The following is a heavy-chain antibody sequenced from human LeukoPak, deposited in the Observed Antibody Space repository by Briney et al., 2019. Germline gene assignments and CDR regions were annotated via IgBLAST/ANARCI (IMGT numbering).Heavy chain of an antibody. J-gene: IGHJ4*02. Sequence: GGSLRLXCAASGFTFSSYSMNWVRQAPGKGLEWVSSISSSSSYIHYADSVKGRFTISRDNAKNSLYLQMNSLRAEDTAVYYCARVDWNGPIDYWGQGTLVTVSS. CDR3: ARVDWNGPIDY. V-gene: IGHV3-21*01. CDR2: ISSSSSYI. CDR1: GFTFSSYS. D-gene: IGHD1-1*01.